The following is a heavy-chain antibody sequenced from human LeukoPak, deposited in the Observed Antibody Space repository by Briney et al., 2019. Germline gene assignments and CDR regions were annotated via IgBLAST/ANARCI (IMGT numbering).Heavy chain of an antibody. J-gene: IGHJ4*02. D-gene: IGHD1-26*01. Sequence: ASVKVSCKVSGHTLTDLSTHWVRQAPGRGLEWMGGIDPEDGETIYAQKFQGRVTMTEDTSTDTAYMELSSLRSEDTAVYYRATGGIYSLLDYWGQGTLVTVSS. V-gene: IGHV1-24*01. CDR3: ATGGIYSLLDY. CDR2: IDPEDGET. CDR1: GHTLTDLS.